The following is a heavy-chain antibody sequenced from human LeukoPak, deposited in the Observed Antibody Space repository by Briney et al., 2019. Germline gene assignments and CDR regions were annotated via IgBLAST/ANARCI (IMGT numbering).Heavy chain of an antibody. Sequence: GGSLRLSCAASGFTFSSYGMHCVRQAPGKGLEWVAFIRYDGSNKYYADSVKGRFTISRDNSKNTLYLQMNSLRAEDTAVYYCAKPIDSYSSSWYYFDYWGQGTLVTVSS. V-gene: IGHV3-30*02. CDR2: IRYDGSNK. D-gene: IGHD6-13*01. CDR1: GFTFSSYG. CDR3: AKPIDSYSSSWYYFDY. J-gene: IGHJ4*02.